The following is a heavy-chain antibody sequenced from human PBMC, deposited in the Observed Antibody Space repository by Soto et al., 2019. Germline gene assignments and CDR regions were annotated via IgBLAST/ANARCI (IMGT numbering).Heavy chain of an antibody. V-gene: IGHV3-53*04. Sequence: PGGSLRLSCAASGFTVSSNYMSWVRQAPGKGLGWISVIYSGGSTYYPVSVKGRFTISRHDSTNTMYLQMNSLRAEDTAVYYCARSLSRAFDIWGQGTMVTVSS. CDR2: IYSGGST. CDR3: ARSLSRAFDI. CDR1: GFTVSSNY. J-gene: IGHJ3*02.